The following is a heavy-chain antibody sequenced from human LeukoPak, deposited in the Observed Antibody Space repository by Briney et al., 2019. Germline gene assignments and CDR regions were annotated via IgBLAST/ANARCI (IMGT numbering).Heavy chain of an antibody. CDR1: GGSFSGYY. CDR3: ARATNFMGYCSSTSCSPYFDY. J-gene: IGHJ4*02. CDR2: INHSGST. V-gene: IGHV4-34*01. D-gene: IGHD2-2*01. Sequence: PSETLSLTCAVYGGSFSGYYWSWIRQPPGKGLEWIGEINHSGSTNYNPSLKSRVTISVDTSKNQFSLKLSSVTAADTAVYYCARATNFMGYCSSTSCSPYFDYWGQGTLVTVSS.